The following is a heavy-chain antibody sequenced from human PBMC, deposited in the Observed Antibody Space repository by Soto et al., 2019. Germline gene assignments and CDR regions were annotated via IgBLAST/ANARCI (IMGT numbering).Heavy chain of an antibody. CDR3: ARDRAKWKDYYYYGMDV. D-gene: IGHD1-20*01. Sequence: QVQLQESGPGLVKPSQTLSLTCTVSGGSISSGDDFWTWIRQPPGKGLEWIGYIYYSGSTYYNPSLKSRLTMSVDTSKSQFSLKLSSVTAADTAVYYFARDRAKWKDYYYYGMDVWGQGTTVTVSS. V-gene: IGHV4-30-4*01. CDR2: IYYSGST. CDR1: GGSISSGDDF. J-gene: IGHJ6*02.